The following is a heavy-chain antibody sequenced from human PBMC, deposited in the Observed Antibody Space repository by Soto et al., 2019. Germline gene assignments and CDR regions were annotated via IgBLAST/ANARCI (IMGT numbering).Heavy chain of an antibody. J-gene: IGHJ4*01. CDR3: ARNKGYSGYDFLAYYFDY. D-gene: IGHD5-12*01. V-gene: IGHV1-18*01. CDR1: CYTLSSYG. Sequence: APVKVSCQGSCYTLSSYGIGWVRQAPGQGLEWMGWISAYNGNTNYAQKLQGRVTMTTDTSTSTAYMELRSLRSDDTAVYYCARNKGYSGYDFLAYYFDYWGQ. CDR2: ISAYNGNT.